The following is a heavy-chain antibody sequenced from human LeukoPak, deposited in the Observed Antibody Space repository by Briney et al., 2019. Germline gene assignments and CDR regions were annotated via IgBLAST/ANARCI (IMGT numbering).Heavy chain of an antibody. CDR1: GFTFSSYG. CDR2: ISGSGGST. V-gene: IGHV3-23*01. D-gene: IGHD2-21*02. J-gene: IGHJ4*02. CDR3: AKDLCGGDCYANDY. Sequence: GGTLRLSCAASGFTFSSYGMSWVRQAPGKGLEWVSAISGSGGSTYYADSVKGRFTISRDNSKNTLYLQMNSLRAEDTAVYYCAKDLCGGDCYANDYWGQGTLVTVSS.